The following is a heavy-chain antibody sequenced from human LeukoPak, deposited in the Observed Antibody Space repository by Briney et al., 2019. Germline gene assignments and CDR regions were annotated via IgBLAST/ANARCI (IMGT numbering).Heavy chain of an antibody. CDR2: ITSSNNYI. CDR3: ARGEFGDYYYFYMDV. J-gene: IGHJ6*03. CDR1: GFTFSSYS. V-gene: IGHV3-21*01. Sequence: PGGSLRLSCAASGFTFSSYSMNWVRQAPGKGLEWVSSITSSNNYIYYEDSVKGRFTISRDDAKNSLFLQMNSLRAEDTATYYCARGEFGDYYYFYMDVWGKGTTVTVSS. D-gene: IGHD2/OR15-2a*01.